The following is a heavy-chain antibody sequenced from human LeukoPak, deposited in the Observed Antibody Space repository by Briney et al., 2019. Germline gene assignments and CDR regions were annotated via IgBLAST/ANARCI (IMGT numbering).Heavy chain of an antibody. CDR1: GGSFSGYY. Sequence: SETLSLTCAVHGGSFSGYYWSWIRQPPGKGLEWIGEINHSGSTNYNPSLKSRVTISVDTSKNQFSLKLSSVTAADTAVYYCARDLITFGGVITTFDYWGQGTLVTVSS. D-gene: IGHD3-16*02. V-gene: IGHV4-34*01. CDR2: INHSGST. CDR3: ARDLITFGGVITTFDY. J-gene: IGHJ4*02.